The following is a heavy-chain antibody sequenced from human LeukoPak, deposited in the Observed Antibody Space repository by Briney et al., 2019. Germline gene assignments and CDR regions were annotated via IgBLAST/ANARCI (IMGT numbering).Heavy chain of an antibody. Sequence: PGGSLRLSCAASGFTFSSYSMNWVRQAPGKGLEWVSYISSSSSTIYYADSVKGRFTISRDNAKNSLYLQMNSLRAEDTAVYYCARGYFDWLVLDLGAFDIWGQGTMVTVSS. CDR3: ARGYFDWLVLDLGAFDI. J-gene: IGHJ3*02. D-gene: IGHD3-9*01. CDR2: ISSSSSTI. CDR1: GFTFSSYS. V-gene: IGHV3-48*01.